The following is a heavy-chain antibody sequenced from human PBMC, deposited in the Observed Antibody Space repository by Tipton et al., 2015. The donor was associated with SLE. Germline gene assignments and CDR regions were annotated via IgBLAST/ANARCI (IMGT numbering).Heavy chain of an antibody. Sequence: TLSLTCTVSGGSISSYYWSWIRQPPGKGLEWIGYIYYIGSTYYNPPLKSRVTISVDTSKNQFALKLSSVTAADTAVYYRANYAILTGYLDYWGQGTLVTVSS. CDR3: ANYAILTGYLDY. CDR2: IYYIGST. CDR1: GGSISSYY. J-gene: IGHJ4*02. D-gene: IGHD3-9*01. V-gene: IGHV4-59*01.